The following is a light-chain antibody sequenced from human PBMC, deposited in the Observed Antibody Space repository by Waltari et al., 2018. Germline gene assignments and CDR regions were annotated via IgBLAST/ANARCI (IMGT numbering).Light chain of an antibody. CDR1: SLGTKP. CDR3: QVWDFTQGV. V-gene: IGLV3-21*04. CDR2: YDS. J-gene: IGLJ3*02. Sequence: SYVLNQPPSVSVAPGQTARISCGGTSLGTKPVHWYQQKPGQAPVLVIHYDSGRPSGIPERFSGSTSGNTATLTIKWVEAGDEAEYFCQVWDFTQGVFGGGTKLTVL.